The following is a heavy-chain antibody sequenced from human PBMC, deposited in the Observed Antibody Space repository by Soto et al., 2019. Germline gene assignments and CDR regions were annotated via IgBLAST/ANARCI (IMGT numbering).Heavy chain of an antibody. V-gene: IGHV3-21*01. CDR3: ARDIGYCSGGSCERNDC. CDR1: GGTFSSYR. J-gene: IGHJ4*02. D-gene: IGHD2-15*01. CDR2: ISSSSSYI. Sequence: GALRRSGAGCGGTFSSYRMNWVRQATGKGLEWVSSISSSSSYIYYADSVKGRFTISRDNAKNSLYLQMNSLRAEDTAVYYCARDIGYCSGGSCERNDCWGQGTLVTVSS.